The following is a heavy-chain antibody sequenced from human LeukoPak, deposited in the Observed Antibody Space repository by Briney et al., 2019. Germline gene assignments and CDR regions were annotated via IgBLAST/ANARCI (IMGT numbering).Heavy chain of an antibody. CDR1: GYTLTSYG. V-gene: IGHV1-18*01. J-gene: IGHJ4*02. CDR3: ARDRDTTAAGTWYY. Sequence: ASVKVSFKASGYTLTSYGISWVRQAPGQGLEWMGWISAYNGNTNYAQKLQGRVTMTTDTSTSTAYMELRSLRSDDTAVYYCARDRDTTAAGTWYYWGQGTLVTVSS. D-gene: IGHD6-13*01. CDR2: ISAYNGNT.